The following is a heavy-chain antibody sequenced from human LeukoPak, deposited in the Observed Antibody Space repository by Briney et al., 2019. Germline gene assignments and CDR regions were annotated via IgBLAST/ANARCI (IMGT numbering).Heavy chain of an antibody. CDR3: ASSTNSGSRPLTNWFDP. J-gene: IGHJ5*02. CDR1: GGSISSSNW. Sequence: PSETLSLTCAVSGGSISSSNWWSWVRQPPGKGLEWIGEIYHSGSTNYNPSLKSRVTISVDKSKNQFSLKLSSVTAADTAVYYCASSTNSGSRPLTNWFDPWGQGTLVTVSS. D-gene: IGHD1-26*01. CDR2: IYHSGST. V-gene: IGHV4-4*02.